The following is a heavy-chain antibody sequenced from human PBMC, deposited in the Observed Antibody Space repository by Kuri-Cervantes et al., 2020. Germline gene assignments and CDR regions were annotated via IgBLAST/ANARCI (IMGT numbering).Heavy chain of an antibody. D-gene: IGHD3/OR15-3a*01. CDR1: GFTISNSY. CDR3: ARVDGY. J-gene: IGHJ4*02. V-gene: IGHV3-7*04. Sequence: GGSLRLSCAASGFTISNSYMAWVRQSPARGLEWVSDMSQDGTKKSYLDSVKGRFTISRDNAKNTLYLQMNNLRAEDTAVYYCARVDGYWGQGTLVTVSS. CDR2: MSQDGTKK.